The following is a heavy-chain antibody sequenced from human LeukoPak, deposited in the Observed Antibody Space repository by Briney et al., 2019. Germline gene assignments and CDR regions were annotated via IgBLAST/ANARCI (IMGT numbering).Heavy chain of an antibody. Sequence: SETLSLTCTVSGGSISSYYWSWIRQPPGKGLEWIGYIYYSGSTNYNPSLKSRVTISVDTSKNQFPLKLSSVTAADTAVYYCARGGDGYNNFDYWGQGTLVTVSS. J-gene: IGHJ4*02. CDR2: IYYSGST. CDR1: GGSISSYY. CDR3: ARGGDGYNNFDY. V-gene: IGHV4-59*01. D-gene: IGHD5-24*01.